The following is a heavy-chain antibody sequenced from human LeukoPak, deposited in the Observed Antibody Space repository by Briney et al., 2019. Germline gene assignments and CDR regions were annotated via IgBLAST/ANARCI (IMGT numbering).Heavy chain of an antibody. CDR1: GFTFSSYA. J-gene: IGHJ4*02. CDR2: ISYDGSNK. D-gene: IGHD2-8*01. Sequence: GGSLRLSCAASGFTFSSYAMHWVRQAPGKGLEWVAVISYDGSNKYYADSVKGRFTISRDNSKNTLYLQMNSLRAEDTAVYYCARDGIVLMVYVLYYFDYWGQGTLVTVSS. V-gene: IGHV3-30-3*01. CDR3: ARDGIVLMVYVLYYFDY.